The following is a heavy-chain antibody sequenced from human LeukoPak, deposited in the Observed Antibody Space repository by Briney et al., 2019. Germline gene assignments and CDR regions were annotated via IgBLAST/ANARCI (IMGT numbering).Heavy chain of an antibody. V-gene: IGHV3-30*02. CDR3: AKDQQYPTPSLFYY. J-gene: IGHJ4*02. CDR1: GFTFSSYG. D-gene: IGHD2-2*01. Sequence: GGSLRLSCAASGFTFSSYGMHWVPQAPGKGLEWVAFIRYDGSNKYYADSVKGRFTISRDNSKNTLYLQMNSLRAEDTAVYYCAKDQQYPTPSLFYYWGEGTLVTVSS. CDR2: IRYDGSNK.